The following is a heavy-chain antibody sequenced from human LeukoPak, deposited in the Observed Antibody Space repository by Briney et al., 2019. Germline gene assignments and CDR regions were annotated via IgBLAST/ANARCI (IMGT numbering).Heavy chain of an antibody. CDR1: GGAFSSTNW. V-gene: IGHV4-4*02. CDR2: SFHSGDT. D-gene: IGHD2-15*01. CDR3: GRIGSCSGRRCYGGYHFDY. J-gene: IGHJ4*02. Sequence: SGTLSLTCAVSGGAFSSTNWWSWVRQSPGQGLEWIGESFHSGDTNYNPSLKSRVTISIDKSKNQFTLKLSSVTAADAAVYYFGRIGSCSGRRCYGGYHFDYWGQGTLVPVSS.